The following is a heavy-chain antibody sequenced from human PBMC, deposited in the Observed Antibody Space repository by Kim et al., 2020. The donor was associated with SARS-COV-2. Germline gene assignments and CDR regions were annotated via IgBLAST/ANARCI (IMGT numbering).Heavy chain of an antibody. V-gene: IGHV3-48*03. CDR3: AGAVVPAAADYYYYYGMDV. CDR1: GFTFSSYE. J-gene: IGHJ6*02. CDR2: ISSSGSTI. D-gene: IGHD2-2*01. Sequence: GGSLRLSCAASGFTFSSYEMNWVRQAPGKGLEWVSYISSSGSTIYYADSVKGRFTISRDNAKNSLYLQMNSLRAEDTAVYYCAGAVVPAAADYYYYYGMDVWGQGTTVTVSS.